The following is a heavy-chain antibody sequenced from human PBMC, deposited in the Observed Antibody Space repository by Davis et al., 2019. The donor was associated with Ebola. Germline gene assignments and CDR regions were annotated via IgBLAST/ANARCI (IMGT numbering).Heavy chain of an antibody. CDR3: AKGSPYGDYVDY. CDR2: ISYDGSNK. V-gene: IGHV3-30*18. Sequence: PGGSLRLSCAASGFTFSSYGMHWVRQAPGKGLEWVAVISYDGSNKYYADSVKGRFTISRDNSKNTLYLQMNSLRAEDTAVYYCAKGSPYGDYVDYWGQGTLVTVSS. CDR1: GFTFSSYG. J-gene: IGHJ4*02. D-gene: IGHD4-17*01.